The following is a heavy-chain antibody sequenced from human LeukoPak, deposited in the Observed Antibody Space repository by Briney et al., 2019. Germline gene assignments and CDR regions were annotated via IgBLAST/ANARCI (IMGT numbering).Heavy chain of an antibody. CDR3: ARAGYCSSTSCQRPQGAFDI. D-gene: IGHD2-2*03. CDR1: GYTFTSYD. V-gene: IGHV1-8*03. Sequence: ASVKVSCKASGYTFTSYDINWVRQATGQGLEWMGWMNPNSGNTGYAQKFQGRVTITRNTSISTAYMELSSLRSEDTAVYYCARAGYCSSTSCQRPQGAFDIWGQGTMVTVSS. J-gene: IGHJ3*02. CDR2: MNPNSGNT.